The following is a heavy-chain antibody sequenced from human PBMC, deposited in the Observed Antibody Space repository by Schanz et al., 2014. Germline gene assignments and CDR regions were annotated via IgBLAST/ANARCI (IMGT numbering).Heavy chain of an antibody. Sequence: EVQLVESGGGLVQPGGSLRLCCVASGFTFSRYWMTWVRQAPGKGLEWVANIKQDGSAKNYVDSMKGRFTISRDNPKNSLCLQMNSLRAEDTALYYCARVLGGDEGLDQWGQGTLVTVSS. V-gene: IGHV3-7*01. CDR1: GFTFSRYW. CDR2: IKQDGSAK. D-gene: IGHD4-17*01. J-gene: IGHJ4*02. CDR3: ARVLGGDEGLDQ.